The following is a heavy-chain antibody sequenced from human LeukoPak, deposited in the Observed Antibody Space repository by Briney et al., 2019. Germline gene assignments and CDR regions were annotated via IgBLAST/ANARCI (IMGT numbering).Heavy chain of an antibody. CDR3: ARERPLLRYFDWSHYYYGMDV. Sequence: PSETLSLTCTVSGGSISSYYWSWIRQPPGKGLEWIGYIYTSGSTNYNPSLKSRVTISVDTSKNQFSLKLSSVTAADTAVYYCARERPLLRYFDWSHYYYGMDVWGQGTTVTVSS. V-gene: IGHV4-4*09. CDR2: IYTSGST. CDR1: GGSISSYY. D-gene: IGHD3-9*01. J-gene: IGHJ6*02.